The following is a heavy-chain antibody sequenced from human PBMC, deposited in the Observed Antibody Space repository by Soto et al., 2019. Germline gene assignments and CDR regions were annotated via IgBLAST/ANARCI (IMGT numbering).Heavy chain of an antibody. CDR2: ISHDGSNQ. D-gene: IGHD2-21*02. J-gene: IGHJ6*02. Sequence: QVQLVESGGGVVQPGRSLRLSCAPSGFSFSDFGMHWVRQAPGKGLEWVASISHDGSNQYYGDSVKGRFSISRDHSNNRMYLQMNNLKVEDSAIYFCAKETRSRAVTATRVNGMDVWGQGPTFTFSS. CDR1: GFSFSDFG. V-gene: IGHV3-30*18. CDR3: AKETRSRAVTATRVNGMDV.